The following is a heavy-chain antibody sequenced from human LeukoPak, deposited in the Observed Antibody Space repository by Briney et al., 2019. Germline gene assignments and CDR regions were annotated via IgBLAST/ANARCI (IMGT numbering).Heavy chain of an antibody. CDR3: ARLPFLEDIVVVPAAIYYFDY. CDR2: IYPGDSDT. Sequence: GESLKISCQTSGYSFTSYWIGWVRQMPGKGLEWMGIIYPGDSDTRYSPSFQGQVTISADKSISTAYLQWSSLKASDTAMYYCARLPFLEDIVVVPAAIYYFDYWGQGTLVTVSS. CDR1: GYSFTSYW. D-gene: IGHD2-2*01. J-gene: IGHJ4*02. V-gene: IGHV5-51*01.